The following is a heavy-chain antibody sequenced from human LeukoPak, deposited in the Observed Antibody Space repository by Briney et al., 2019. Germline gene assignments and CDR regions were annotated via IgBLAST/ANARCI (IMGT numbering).Heavy chain of an antibody. CDR3: ARIAPHTALVTNRFAP. Sequence: SGPTLVNPTETLTQTCTVSGFSLSNARMGVSWIRQPPGKALEWLAHIFWNDEKSYSTSLKSRLTISKDTSKSQVVLTMTNMDPVDTATYYCARIAPHTALVTNRFAPWGQGTLVTVSS. J-gene: IGHJ5*02. CDR2: IFWNDEK. D-gene: IGHD5-18*01. V-gene: IGHV2-26*01. CDR1: GFSLSNARMG.